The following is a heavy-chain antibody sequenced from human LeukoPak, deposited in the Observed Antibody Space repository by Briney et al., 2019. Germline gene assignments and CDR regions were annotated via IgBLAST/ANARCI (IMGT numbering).Heavy chain of an antibody. J-gene: IGHJ3*02. CDR1: GYTFTSYY. D-gene: IGHD2-15*01. CDR2: INPSGGST. Sequence: GASVKVSCKASGYTFTSYYMHWVRQAPGQGLEWMGIINPSGGSTSYAQKFQGRVTMTRDTSTSTVHMELSSLRSEDTAVYYCARENGYCSGGSCQGRDAFDIWGQGTMVTVSS. CDR3: ARENGYCSGGSCQGRDAFDI. V-gene: IGHV1-46*01.